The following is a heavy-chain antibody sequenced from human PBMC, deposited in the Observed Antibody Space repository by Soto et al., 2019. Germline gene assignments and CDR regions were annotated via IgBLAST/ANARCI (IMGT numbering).Heavy chain of an antibody. CDR2: ISAYNANT. D-gene: IGHD3-22*01. CDR3: ARGHNSGYGDWFDP. CDR1: GYTFTSYG. J-gene: IGHJ5*02. V-gene: IGHV1-18*04. Sequence: QVQLVQSGAEVKKPGASVQVSCKASGYTFTSYGISWVRQAPGQGLEWLGWISAYNANTHYAQKVQDGVTMTTDSSTNTAYMELRSRGSDDTAVYYCARGHNSGYGDWFDPWGQGTLVTVSS.